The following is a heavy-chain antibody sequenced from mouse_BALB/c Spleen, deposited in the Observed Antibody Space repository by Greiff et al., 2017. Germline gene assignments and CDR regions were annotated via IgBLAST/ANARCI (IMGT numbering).Heavy chain of an antibody. J-gene: IGHJ3*01. V-gene: IGHV2-9*02. CDR1: GFSLTSYG. D-gene: IGHD2-14*01. CDR2: IWAGGST. CDR3: AREYRYGRKY. Sequence: VQLQESGPGLVAPSQSLSITCTVSGFSLTSYGVHWVRQPPGKGLEWLGVIWAGGSTNYNSALMSRLSISKDNSKSQVFLKMNSLQTDDTAMYYCAREYRYGRKYWGQGTLVTVSA.